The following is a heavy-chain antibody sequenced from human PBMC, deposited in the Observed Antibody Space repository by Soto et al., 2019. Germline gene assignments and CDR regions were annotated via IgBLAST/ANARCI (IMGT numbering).Heavy chain of an antibody. CDR3: ARADYDYVWGSYRPSAFDI. CDR1: GGSISSYY. CDR2: IYYSGST. V-gene: IGHV4-59*01. J-gene: IGHJ3*02. Sequence: SETLSLPCTVSGGSISSYYWSWIRQPPGKGLEWIGYIYYSGSTNYNPSLKSRVTISVDTSKNQFSLKLSSVTAADTAVYYCARADYDYVWGSYRPSAFDIWGQGTMVTVSS. D-gene: IGHD3-16*02.